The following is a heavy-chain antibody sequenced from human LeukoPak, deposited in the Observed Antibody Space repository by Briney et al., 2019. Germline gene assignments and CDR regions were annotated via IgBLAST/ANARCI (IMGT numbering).Heavy chain of an antibody. V-gene: IGHV1-3*01. J-gene: IGHJ6*02. CDR3: ARFDFWSGYYYGMDV. CDR2: INAGNGNT. CDR1: GYTFTSYA. D-gene: IGHD3-3*01. Sequence: ASVKVSCKASGYTFTSYAMHWVRQAPGRRLEWMGWINAGNGNTKYSQKFQGRVTITRDTSASTAYMELSSLRSEDTAVYYCARFDFWSGYYYGMDVWGQGTTVTVSS.